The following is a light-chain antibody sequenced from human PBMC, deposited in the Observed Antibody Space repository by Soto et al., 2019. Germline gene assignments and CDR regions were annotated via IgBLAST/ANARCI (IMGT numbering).Light chain of an antibody. V-gene: IGKV1-27*01. CDR1: QGISNY. J-gene: IGKJ4*01. Sequence: DIQMTQSPSSLSASVGDRVTITCRASQGISNYLAWYQQIPGKVPKLLISAASTLQYGVPSRFSGSGSGTDFTLTISSLQPEDVSTYYCQKYTNVPAFGGGTKVEIK. CDR3: QKYTNVPA. CDR2: AAS.